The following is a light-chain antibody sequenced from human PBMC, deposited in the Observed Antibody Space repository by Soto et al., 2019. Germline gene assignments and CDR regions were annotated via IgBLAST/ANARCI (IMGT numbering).Light chain of an antibody. CDR2: DVS. CDR3: CSYAGSHFL. CDR1: SSHVGGYNF. J-gene: IGLJ2*01. Sequence: QLVLTQPRSVSGSPGQSVTISCTGTSSHVGGYNFVSWYQQHPGKAPKLMIYDVSQRPSGVPDRFSGSKSGNTASLTISGLQDEDEADYYCCSYAGSHFLFGGGTKLTVL. V-gene: IGLV2-11*01.